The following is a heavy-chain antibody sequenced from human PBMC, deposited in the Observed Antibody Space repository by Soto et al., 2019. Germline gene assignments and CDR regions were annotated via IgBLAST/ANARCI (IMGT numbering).Heavy chain of an antibody. CDR2: VSACNGNT. CDR3: GRDRDVLRYFDWLLPDAFDI. J-gene: IGHJ3*02. D-gene: IGHD3-9*01. Sequence: APVKVACKASGGTFSRHAISWVRQAPGQGLEWVGWVSACNGNTNHAQKLQGRVPMTTKTSPSTAHMERGRLRSDDTGVDYYGRDRDVLRYFDWLLPDAFDIWGQGTMVTVSS. CDR1: GGTFSRHA. V-gene: IGHV1-18*01.